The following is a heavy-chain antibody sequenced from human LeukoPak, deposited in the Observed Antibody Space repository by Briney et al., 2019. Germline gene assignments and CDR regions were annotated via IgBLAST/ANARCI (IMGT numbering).Heavy chain of an antibody. CDR1: GGSFSGYY. Sequence: SETLSLTCAVYGGSFSGYYWSWIRQPPGKGLEWIGEINHSGSTNYNPSLKSRVTISVDTSKNQFSLKLSSVTAADTAVYYCAREYCSSTSCMYYYYYYYMDVWGKGTTVTVSS. V-gene: IGHV4-34*01. J-gene: IGHJ6*03. CDR3: AREYCSSTSCMYYYYYYYMDV. D-gene: IGHD2-2*01. CDR2: INHSGST.